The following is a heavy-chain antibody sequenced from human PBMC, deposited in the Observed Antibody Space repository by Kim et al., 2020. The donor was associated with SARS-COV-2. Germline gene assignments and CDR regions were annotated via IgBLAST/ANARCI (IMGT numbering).Heavy chain of an antibody. CDR2: ISGSGGST. V-gene: IGHV3-23*01. J-gene: IGHJ6*02. CDR1: GFTFSSYA. D-gene: IGHD3-10*01. CDR3: AKEPSGVLYYYYYGMDV. Sequence: GGSLRLSCAASGFTFSSYAMSWVRQAPGKGLEWVSAISGSGGSTYYADSVKGRFTISRDNSKNTLYLQMNSLRAEDTAVYYCAKEPSGVLYYYYYGMDVWGQGTTVTVSS.